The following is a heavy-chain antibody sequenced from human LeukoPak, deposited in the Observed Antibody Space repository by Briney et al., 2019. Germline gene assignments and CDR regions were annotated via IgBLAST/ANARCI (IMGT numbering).Heavy chain of an antibody. CDR3: ARADGSGWTNYFDY. J-gene: IGHJ4*02. Sequence: PSETLSLTCTVSGGSISSYYWSWIRQPPGKGLEWIGYIYYSGSTNYNPSLKSRVTTSVDTSKNQFSLKLSYVTAADTAVYYCARADGSGWTNYFDYWGQGTLVTVSS. D-gene: IGHD6-19*01. CDR1: GGSISSYY. CDR2: IYYSGST. V-gene: IGHV4-59*01.